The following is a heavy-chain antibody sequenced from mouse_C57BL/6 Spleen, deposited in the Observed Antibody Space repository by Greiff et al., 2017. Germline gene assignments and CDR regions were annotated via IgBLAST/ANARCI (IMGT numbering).Heavy chain of an antibody. J-gene: IGHJ3*01. V-gene: IGHV1-82*01. CDR3: AIEDDYDEAY. CDR1: GYAFSSSW. CDR2: IYPGDGDT. D-gene: IGHD2-4*01. Sequence: QVQLQQSGPELVKPGASVKISCKASGYAFSSSWMNWVKQRPGQGLEWIGRIYPGDGDTNYNGKFKGKATLTADKSSSTAYMQLSSLTSEDSAVYFCAIEDDYDEAYWGQGTLVTVSA.